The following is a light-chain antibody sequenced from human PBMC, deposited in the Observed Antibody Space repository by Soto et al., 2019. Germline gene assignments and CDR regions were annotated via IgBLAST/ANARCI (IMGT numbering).Light chain of an antibody. CDR1: SGDIGSYNR. J-gene: IGLJ1*01. CDR2: EVT. V-gene: IGLV2-14*01. CDR3: SSYTNINTRACV. Sequence: QSVLTQPASMSGSPGQSITISCTGTSGDIGSYNRVSWYQQHPGKAPKLIIYEVTDRPSGVSNRFSGSKSGNTASLTISGLQAEDEAEYYCSSYTNINTRACVFGTGTKVTV.